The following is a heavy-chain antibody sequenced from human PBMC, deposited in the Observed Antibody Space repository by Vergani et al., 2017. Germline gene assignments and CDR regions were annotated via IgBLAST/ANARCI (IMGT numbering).Heavy chain of an antibody. Sequence: EVHLLESGGGLRQPGGSLKLSFAASGFTFSTYAMSWVRQFPGKGLEWVATIANSGRSIYYTDSVKGRFTISRDNSKSTLFLQMNSLSAEDTALYYCAKSRASLDLWGEHFQHWGRGTLVTVSS. CDR2: IANSGRSI. J-gene: IGHJ1*01. CDR3: AKSRASLDLWGEHFQH. V-gene: IGHV3-23*01. CDR1: GFTFSTYA. D-gene: IGHD3-16*01.